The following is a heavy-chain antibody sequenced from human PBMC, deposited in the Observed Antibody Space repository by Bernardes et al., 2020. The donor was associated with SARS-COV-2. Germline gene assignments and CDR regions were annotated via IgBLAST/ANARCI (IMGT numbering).Heavy chain of an antibody. CDR3: ARQDNWNYGIDY. D-gene: IGHD1-7*01. CDR1: GGSISNYY. V-gene: IGHV4-59*08. CDR2: IYHSGST. Sequence: SETLSLTCTVSGGSISNYYWSWIRQPPGKGLEWIGYIYHSGSTNYNASLKSRVTISLDTSKKQFSLKLSLVTAADTAVYYCARQDNWNYGIDYWGQGTLVTVSS. J-gene: IGHJ4*02.